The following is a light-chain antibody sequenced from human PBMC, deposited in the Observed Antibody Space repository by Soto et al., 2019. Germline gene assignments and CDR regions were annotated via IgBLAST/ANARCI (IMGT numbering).Light chain of an antibody. Sequence: DIVLAQSPGTLSLSPGERVTLSCRASQSVSSSYLAWYQQKPGQAPRLLLYGASSRATGIPDRFSGSGSGTDFTLTISRLEPEDFAVYYCQQYDSSPPTFGHGTKVDSK. V-gene: IGKV3-20*01. CDR3: QQYDSSPPT. CDR1: QSVSSSY. J-gene: IGKJ1*01. CDR2: GAS.